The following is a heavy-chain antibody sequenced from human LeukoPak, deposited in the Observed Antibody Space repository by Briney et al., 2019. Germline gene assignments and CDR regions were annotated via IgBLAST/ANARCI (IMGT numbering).Heavy chain of an antibody. CDR3: ARVGGSWYSAAFDV. D-gene: IGHD6-13*01. J-gene: IGHJ3*01. CDR1: GGSISSYY. CDR2: IYTSGST. Sequence: SETLSLTCTVSGGSISSYYWSWIRQPAGKGLEWTGRIYTSGSTNYNPSLKSRVTMSVDTSKNQFSLKLSSVAAADTAVYYCARVGGSWYSAAFDVWGQGTMVTVSS. V-gene: IGHV4-4*07.